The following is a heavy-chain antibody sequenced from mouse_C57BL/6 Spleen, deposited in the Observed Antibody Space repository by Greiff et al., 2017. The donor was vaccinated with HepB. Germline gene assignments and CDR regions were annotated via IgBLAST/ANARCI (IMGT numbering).Heavy chain of an antibody. J-gene: IGHJ3*01. CDR3: ASEFYGSSPAWFAY. CDR1: GFTFSDYY. Sequence: EVKLVESGGGLVQPGGSLKLSCAASGFTFSDYYMYWVRQTPEKRLEWVAYISNGGGSTYYPDTVKGRFTISRDNAKNTLYLQMSRLKSEDTAMYYCASEFYGSSPAWFAYWGQGTLVTVSA. CDR2: ISNGGGST. D-gene: IGHD1-1*01. V-gene: IGHV5-12*01.